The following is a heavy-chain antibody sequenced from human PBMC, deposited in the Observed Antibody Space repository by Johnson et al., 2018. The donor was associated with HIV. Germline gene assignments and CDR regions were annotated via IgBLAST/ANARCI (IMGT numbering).Heavy chain of an antibody. CDR3: ANNLQQLATKDAFDI. J-gene: IGHJ3*02. CDR1: GFTFSSYA. CDR2: ISYDGSNK. V-gene: IGHV3-30*18. D-gene: IGHD6-13*01. Sequence: QMQLVESGGGVVQPGRSLRLSCAASGFTFSSYAMSWVRQAPGKGLEWVAVISYDGSNKYYADSVKGRFTISRDNSKNTLYLQMNSLRAEDTAVYYCANNLQQLATKDAFDIWGQGTMVTVSS.